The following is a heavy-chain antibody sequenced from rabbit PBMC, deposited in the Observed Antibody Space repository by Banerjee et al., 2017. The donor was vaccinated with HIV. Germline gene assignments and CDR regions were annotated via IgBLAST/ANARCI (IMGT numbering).Heavy chain of an antibody. Sequence: QSLEESGGDLVKPGASLTLTCTASEFTISGNYYMCWVRQAPGKGLELIACIYSGSGGTTDYATWAKGRFTISKTSSTTVTLQMTSLTAADTATYFCARDLSGVIGWNLNLWGQGTLVTVS. J-gene: IGHJ4*01. D-gene: IGHD1-1*01. V-gene: IGHV1S40*01. CDR3: ARDLSGVIGWNLNL. CDR1: EFTISGNYY. CDR2: IYSGSGGTT.